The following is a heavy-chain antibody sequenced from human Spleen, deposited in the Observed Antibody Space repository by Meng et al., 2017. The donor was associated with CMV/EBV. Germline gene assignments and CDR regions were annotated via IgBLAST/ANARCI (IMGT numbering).Heavy chain of an antibody. V-gene: IGHV1-2*02. J-gene: IGHJ5*02. CDR3: TRDAHLTTVTPNWFDP. CDR1: GHTFTDYY. D-gene: IGHD4-17*01. Sequence: QVQLVQAGAELRQPGASVQVSCKASGHTFTDYYMHWVRQAPGQGLEWMGCINPNSGDTNYAQKFQGRVTMTRDTSISTAYMELSRLRSDDTAVYYCTRDAHLTTVTPNWFDPWGQGTLVTVSS. CDR2: INPNSGDT.